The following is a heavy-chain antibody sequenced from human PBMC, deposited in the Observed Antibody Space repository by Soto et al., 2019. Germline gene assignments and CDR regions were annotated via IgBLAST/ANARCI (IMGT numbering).Heavy chain of an antibody. Sequence: VQLVESGGGVVQPGRSLRLSCAASGFTFSDYAMHWVRQAPGKGLEWVAVVSHDGRNTHYADSVKGRFTISRDSSKSTVSLGVTSLRAEETAVYYCAKGGRQWLVTSDFNYWGRGALVTVSS. CDR2: VSHDGRNT. J-gene: IGHJ4*02. CDR1: GFTFSDYA. D-gene: IGHD6-19*01. V-gene: IGHV3-30*18. CDR3: AKGGRQWLVTSDFNY.